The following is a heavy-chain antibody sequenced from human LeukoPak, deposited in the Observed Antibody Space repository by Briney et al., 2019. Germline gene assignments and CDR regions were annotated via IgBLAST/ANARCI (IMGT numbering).Heavy chain of an antibody. CDR1: GGSVSSGLNK. CDR3: AREAECSGGSCYSYGWFDP. Sequence: SETLSLTCTVSGGSVSSGLNKWSWIRQPPGKELEWIGDISYSGSASYNPSLRSRVTISLDTSTNQFSLTLGSVTAADMAVYYCAREAECSGGSCYSYGWFDPWGQGTQVIVSS. CDR2: ISYSGSA. V-gene: IGHV4-61*01. D-gene: IGHD2-15*01. J-gene: IGHJ5*02.